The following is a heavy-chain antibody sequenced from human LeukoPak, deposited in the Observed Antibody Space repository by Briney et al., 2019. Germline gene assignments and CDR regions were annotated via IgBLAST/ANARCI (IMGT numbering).Heavy chain of an antibody. V-gene: IGHV1-46*01. J-gene: IGHJ4*02. Sequence: GASVKVSCKTSGYTFTNYHIHWVRQAPGQEPECMGIIHPDGGGTTYAQKFQGRVTMTSDLSTSTVYMQLNSLRFEDTAVYYCARPTPEDHETSGSINSVYLFHYWGQGTLATVSS. CDR1: GYTFTNYH. D-gene: IGHD3-22*01. CDR2: IHPDGGGT. CDR3: ARPTPEDHETSGSINSVYLFHY.